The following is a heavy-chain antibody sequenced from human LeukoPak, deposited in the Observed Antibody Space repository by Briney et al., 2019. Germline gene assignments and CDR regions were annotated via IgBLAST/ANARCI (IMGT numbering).Heavy chain of an antibody. J-gene: IGHJ4*02. D-gene: IGHD3-22*01. CDR2: IYYSGST. V-gene: IGHV4-61*01. CDR3: ARGSWFELFDY. Sequence: SETLSLTCTVSGYSISSGYYWSWIRQPPGKGLEWIGYIYYSGSTNYNPSLKSRVTISVDTSKNQFSLKLSSVTAADTAVYYCARGSWFELFDYWGQGTLVTVSS. CDR1: GYSISSGYY.